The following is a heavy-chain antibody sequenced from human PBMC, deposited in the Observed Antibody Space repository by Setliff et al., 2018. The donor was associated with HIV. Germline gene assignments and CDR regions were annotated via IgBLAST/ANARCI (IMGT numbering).Heavy chain of an antibody. D-gene: IGHD3-10*01. J-gene: IGHJ4*02. CDR2: ISSSCTI. Sequence: GGSLRLSCAASGFTFSDYYMNWVPQAPGKGLEWVSSISSSCTIYYADSVKGRFTISRDNAKNSLYLQMNSLRAEDAAIYYCARVLPFLELDYWGQGTLVTVSS. CDR3: ARVLPFLELDY. CDR1: GFTFSDYY. V-gene: IGHV3-11*01.